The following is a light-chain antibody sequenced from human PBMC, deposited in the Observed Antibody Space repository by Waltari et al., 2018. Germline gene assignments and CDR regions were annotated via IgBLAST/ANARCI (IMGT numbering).Light chain of an antibody. Sequence: EIVMTQSPATLSVSPGERAILSCRASQSISNKLAWYQQKPGQAPRLLIYDASTRATGIPATFIGSGSGTEFTLTISSLQSEDFVVYYCQQYNSWPYTFGQGTKLEIK. V-gene: IGKV3-15*01. J-gene: IGKJ2*01. CDR2: DAS. CDR3: QQYNSWPYT. CDR1: QSISNK.